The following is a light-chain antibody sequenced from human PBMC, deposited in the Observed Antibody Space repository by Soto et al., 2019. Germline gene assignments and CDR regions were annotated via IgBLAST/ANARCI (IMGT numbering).Light chain of an antibody. CDR2: DVS. CDR1: SSDVGGYNY. CDR3: CSYTSSSTPVV. V-gene: IGLV2-14*03. J-gene: IGLJ2*01. Sequence: QSALTKPASVSGSPGQSITISCTGTSSDVGGYNYVSWYQQHPGKAPKLMIYDVSNRPSGVSNRFSGSKSGNTASLTISGLQAEDEADYYCCSYTSSSTPVVFGGGTKLTVL.